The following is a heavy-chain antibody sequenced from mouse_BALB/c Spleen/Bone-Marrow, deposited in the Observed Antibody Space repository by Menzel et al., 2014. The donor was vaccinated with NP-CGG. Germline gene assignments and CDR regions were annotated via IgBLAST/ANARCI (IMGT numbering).Heavy chain of an antibody. Sequence: QVQLKQSGAELAKPGASVKMSCKASGYTFTSYWMHWVKQRPGQGLERIGYINPNTGYTEYNQKFKDKATLTADKSSSTAYMQLSSLTSEDSAVYYCARAPLLRLRNYFDYWGQGTTLTVSS. D-gene: IGHD1-2*01. CDR3: ARAPLLRLRNYFDY. J-gene: IGHJ2*01. CDR2: INPNTGYT. CDR1: GYTFTSYW. V-gene: IGHV1-7*01.